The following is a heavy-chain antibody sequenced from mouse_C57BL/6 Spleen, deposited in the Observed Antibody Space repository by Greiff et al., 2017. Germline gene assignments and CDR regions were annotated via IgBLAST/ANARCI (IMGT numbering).Heavy chain of an antibody. CDR3: ARNYGGSYLDY. J-gene: IGHJ2*01. D-gene: IGHD1-1*01. V-gene: IGHV1-54*01. CDR1: GYAFTNYL. CDR2: INPGSGGT. Sequence: QVQLQQSGAELVRPGTSVKVSCKASGYAFTNYLIEWVKQRPGQGLEWIGVINPGSGGTNYNEKFKGKATLTADKSSSTAYMQLSSLTSEDSAVYFCARNYGGSYLDYWGQGTTLTVSS.